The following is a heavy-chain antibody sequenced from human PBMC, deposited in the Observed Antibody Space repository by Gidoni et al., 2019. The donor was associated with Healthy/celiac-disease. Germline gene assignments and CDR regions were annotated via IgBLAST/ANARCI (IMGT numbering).Heavy chain of an antibody. J-gene: IGHJ3*02. CDR1: GYSFTSYW. D-gene: IGHD1-20*01. V-gene: IGHV5-51*01. CDR3: ARQHELTRVVWYNAFDI. CDR2: IYPGDSDT. Sequence: EVQLVQSGAEVKKPGESLKISCKGSGYSFTSYWIGWVRQMPGKGLEWMGIIYPGDSDTRYSPSFQGQVTISADKSISTAYLQWSSLKASDTAMYYCARQHELTRVVWYNAFDIWGQGTMVTVSS.